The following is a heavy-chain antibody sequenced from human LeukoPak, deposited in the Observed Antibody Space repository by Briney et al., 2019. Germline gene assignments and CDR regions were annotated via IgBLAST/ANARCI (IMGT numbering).Heavy chain of an antibody. D-gene: IGHD5-12*01. V-gene: IGHV3-15*01. J-gene: IGHJ6*02. CDR2: IKSKTDGGTT. Sequence: PGGSLRLSCAASGFTFSNAWMSWVRQTPGKGLEWVGRIKSKTDGGTTDYAAPVKGRFTISRDDSKNTLYLQMNSLKTEDTAVYYCTTDTLVATISQYYYYYGMDVWGQGTTVTVS. CDR1: GFTFSNAW. CDR3: TTDTLVATISQYYYYYGMDV.